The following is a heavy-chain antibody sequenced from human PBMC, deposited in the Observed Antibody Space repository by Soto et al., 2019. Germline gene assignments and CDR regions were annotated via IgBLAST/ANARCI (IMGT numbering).Heavy chain of an antibody. CDR1: GFTFRSYW. CDR3: VRDCCTSDSCAVYGLYV. V-gene: IGHV3-7*03. CDR2: IKGDGSER. D-gene: IGHD2-2*01. J-gene: IGHJ6*02. Sequence: EVQLLESGGGLVQPGGSLRLSCAASGFTFRSYWMSWVRQAPGKGLEWVANIKGDGSERHYVDSVKGRFTISRDNAKNSLVLQMNSLRVEDTAVYYCVRDCCTSDSCAVYGLYVWGQGPTVTVSS.